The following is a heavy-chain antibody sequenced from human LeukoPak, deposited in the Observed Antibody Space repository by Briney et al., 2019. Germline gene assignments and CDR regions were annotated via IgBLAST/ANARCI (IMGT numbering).Heavy chain of an antibody. CDR2: IWSDATNE. D-gene: IGHD4-11*01. J-gene: IGHJ5*02. CDR1: GFTFSHFG. Sequence: PGTSLRLSCEASGFTFSHFGMHWGRQAPGKGLEWVACIWSDATNEYYADSVKGRFTISRDNFKRTVSLEMNSLRAEDTAVYYRAKDAQRGFDYSNSLEHWGQGSLVIVSS. V-gene: IGHV3-33*06. CDR3: AKDAQRGFDYSNSLEH.